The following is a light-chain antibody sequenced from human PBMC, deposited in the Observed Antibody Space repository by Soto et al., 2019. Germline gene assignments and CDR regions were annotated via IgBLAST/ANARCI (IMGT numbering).Light chain of an antibody. CDR2: TAS. Sequence: EMVLTQSPATLSLSPGESATLSCRASQNVGLNFAWYQQKSGQPPRLLIHTASSRATGIPARFSSSGSRTDFSLTISSLEPEDIAVYYFQELGRWPRATFGGGTKVEMK. J-gene: IGKJ4*01. CDR3: QELGRWPRAT. V-gene: IGKV3-11*01. CDR1: QNVGLN.